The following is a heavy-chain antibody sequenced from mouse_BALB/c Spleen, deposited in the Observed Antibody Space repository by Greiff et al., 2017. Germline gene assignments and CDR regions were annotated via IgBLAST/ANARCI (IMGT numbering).Heavy chain of an antibody. CDR2: IDPENGDT. V-gene: IGHV14-1*02. CDR3: ARDDYDVRNY. D-gene: IGHD2-4*01. Sequence: VQLQQSGAELVRSGASVKLSCTASGFNIKDYYMHWVKQRPEQGLEWIGWIDPENGDTKYDPKFQGKATITADTSSNTAYLQLSSLTSEDTAVYYCARDDYDVRNYWGQGTTLTVSS. CDR1: GFNIKDYY. J-gene: IGHJ2*01.